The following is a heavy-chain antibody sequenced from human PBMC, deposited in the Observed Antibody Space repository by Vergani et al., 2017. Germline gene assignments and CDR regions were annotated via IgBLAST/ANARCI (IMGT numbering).Heavy chain of an antibody. D-gene: IGHD6-13*01. CDR2: IYWSDDK. CDR1: GFSLSTSGAG. V-gene: IGHV2-5*01. Sequence: QITLKESGPTLVKPTQTLTLTCTFSGFSLSTSGAGVGWIRHPPGKALEWLALIYWSDDKRYSPSLKNRLTINRDTTKNQMVLTKTNMDPVDTATYFCARRRGRPDIAADGGFDYWGQGTLVTVSS. J-gene: IGHJ4*02. CDR3: ARRRGRPDIAADGGFDY.